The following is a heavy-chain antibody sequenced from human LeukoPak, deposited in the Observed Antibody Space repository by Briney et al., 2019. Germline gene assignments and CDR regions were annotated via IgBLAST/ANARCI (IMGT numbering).Heavy chain of an antibody. CDR3: ARDEFSSSGYYFDY. CDR2: IYTSGST. D-gene: IGHD3-22*01. V-gene: IGHV4-4*07. J-gene: IGHJ4*02. CDR1: GDSISSYY. Sequence: SETLSLTCTVPGDSISSYYWSWIRQPAGKGLEWIGRIYTSGSTNYNPSLKSRVTMSVDTSKNQFSLKLSSVTAADTAVYYCARDEFSSSGYYFDYWGQGTLVTVSS.